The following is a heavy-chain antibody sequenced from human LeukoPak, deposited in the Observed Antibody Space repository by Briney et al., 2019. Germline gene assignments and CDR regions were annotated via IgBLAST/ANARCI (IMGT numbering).Heavy chain of an antibody. V-gene: IGHV1-46*01. CDR2: INPSGGST. D-gene: IGHD4-17*01. CDR3: ARDSLYGVVDY. J-gene: IGHJ4*02. CDR1: VYTFTSYY. Sequence: ASVKVSCKTSVYTFTSYYIHWVRQAPGQGLEWMGIINPSGGSTSYAQKFQGRVTMTRDTSTSTVYMYLSSLRSEDTAVYYCARDSLYGVVDYWGQGTLVTVSS.